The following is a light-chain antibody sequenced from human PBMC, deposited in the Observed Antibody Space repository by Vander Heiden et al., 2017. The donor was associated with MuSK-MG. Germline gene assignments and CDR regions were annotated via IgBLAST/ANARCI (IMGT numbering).Light chain of an antibody. Sequence: AIRMTQSPSSFSASTGDRVTITCRASQGISSYLAWYQQKPGKAPKLLIYAASTLQSGVPSRFSGRGSGTDFTLTISCLQSEDFATYYCQQYYSYLSITFGQGTRLEIK. CDR2: AAS. CDR3: QQYYSYLSIT. J-gene: IGKJ5*01. CDR1: QGISSY. V-gene: IGKV1-8*01.